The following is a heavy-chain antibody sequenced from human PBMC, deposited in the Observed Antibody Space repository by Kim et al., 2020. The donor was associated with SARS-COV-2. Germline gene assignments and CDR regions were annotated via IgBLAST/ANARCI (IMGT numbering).Heavy chain of an antibody. CDR1: GFTFDDYA. CDR3: AKGDGWYSGEGPRAPN. J-gene: IGHJ4*02. V-gene: IGHV3-9*01. Sequence: GGSLRLSCAASGFTFDDYAMHWVRQAPGKGLEWVSGISWNSGSIGYADSVTGRFTISRDNAKNSLYLQMNSLSAEDTALYYCAKGDGWYSGEGPRAPNWGQGTLVTVSS. D-gene: IGHD6-19*01. CDR2: ISWNSGSI.